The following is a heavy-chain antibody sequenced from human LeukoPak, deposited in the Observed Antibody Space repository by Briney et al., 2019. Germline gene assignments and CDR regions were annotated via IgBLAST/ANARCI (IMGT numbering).Heavy chain of an antibody. CDR1: GGSFSGYY. CDR2: INHSGST. CDR3: ARDSSSWYSHDY. D-gene: IGHD6-13*01. Sequence: SETLSLTCAVYGGSFSGYYWSWIRQPPGKGLEWIGEINHSGSTNYNPSLKSRVTISVDTSKNQSSLKLSSVTAADTAVYYCARDSSSWYSHDYWGQGTLVTVSS. J-gene: IGHJ4*02. V-gene: IGHV4-34*01.